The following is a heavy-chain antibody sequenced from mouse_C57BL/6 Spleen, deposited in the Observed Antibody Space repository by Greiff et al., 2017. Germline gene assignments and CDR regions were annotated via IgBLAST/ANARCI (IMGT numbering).Heavy chain of an antibody. D-gene: IGHD2-4*01. CDR2: IDPSDSYT. CDR1: GYTFTSYW. Sequence: QVQLQQPGAELVKPGASVKLSCKASGYTFTSYWMQWVKQRPGQGLEWIGEIDPSDSYTNYNQKFKGKATITADTSSNTAYLQLSSLTSEDTAIYYCAREGYYDYKFLYYFDYWGQGTTLTVSS. V-gene: IGHV1-50*01. J-gene: IGHJ2*01. CDR3: AREGYYDYKFLYYFDY.